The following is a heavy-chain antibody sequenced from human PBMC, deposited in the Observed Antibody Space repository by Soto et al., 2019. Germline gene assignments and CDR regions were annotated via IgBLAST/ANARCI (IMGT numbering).Heavy chain of an antibody. CDR3: ARGGSSSDTGMDF. J-gene: IGHJ6*02. V-gene: IGHV3-48*02. D-gene: IGHD6-6*01. Sequence: EVKLVESGGDLVQPGGSLRLSCAASGFTFSTYSMNWVRQAPGKGLEWVSYISSRSYTIYYVDSVKGRFTISRDNAKNSLYLQMNSLRDEDTAVYYCARGGSSSDTGMDFWGQGTTVTVSS. CDR1: GFTFSTYS. CDR2: ISSRSYTI.